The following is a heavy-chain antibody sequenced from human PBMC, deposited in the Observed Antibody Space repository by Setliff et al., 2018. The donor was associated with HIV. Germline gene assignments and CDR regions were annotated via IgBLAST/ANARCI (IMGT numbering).Heavy chain of an antibody. CDR2: IYYTGST. CDR3: ARDPGIVPIGYFDL. Sequence: SETLSLTCSVSSDSIRSYYWSWIRQPPGKGLEWIGYIYYTGSTNYNPSLKSRVTISVDTSKNQFSLKLGSVTAADTAVYYCARDPGIVPIGYFDLWGRGTLVTVSS. D-gene: IGHD2-15*01. V-gene: IGHV4-59*01. CDR1: SDSIRSYY. J-gene: IGHJ2*01.